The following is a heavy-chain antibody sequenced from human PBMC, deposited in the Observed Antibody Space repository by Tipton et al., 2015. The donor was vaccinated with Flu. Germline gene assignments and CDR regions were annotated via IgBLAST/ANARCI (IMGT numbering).Heavy chain of an antibody. J-gene: IGHJ4*02. CDR3: ARGGGYYYVLIDY. Sequence: GLVKPSETLSLICTVSGGSISGHYWSWVRQPPGKGLEWIGYIYYNGNTNYNPSLKSRITISLDTSKKQFSLRLTSVTAADTAVYYCARGGGYYYVLIDYWGQGTLVTVSS. D-gene: IGHD3-10*02. CDR2: IYYNGNT. CDR1: GGSISGHY. V-gene: IGHV4-59*11.